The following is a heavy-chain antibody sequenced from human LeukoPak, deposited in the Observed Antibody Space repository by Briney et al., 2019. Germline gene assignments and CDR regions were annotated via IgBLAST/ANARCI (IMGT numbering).Heavy chain of an antibody. CDR2: IYSNGNT. Sequence: GGSLRLSCAASGFTVSNNYMKWVRQAPGKGLECVSLIYSNGNTHYADSVKGRFTISRDSSKNTLSLQMNSLRAEDTAVYYCARDWAWWGQGTLVTVSS. J-gene: IGHJ4*02. D-gene: IGHD3-16*01. CDR1: GFTVSNNY. V-gene: IGHV3-53*01. CDR3: ARDWAW.